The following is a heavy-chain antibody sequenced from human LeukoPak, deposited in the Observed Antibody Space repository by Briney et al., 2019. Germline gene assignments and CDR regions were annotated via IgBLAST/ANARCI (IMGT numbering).Heavy chain of an antibody. CDR2: INSDGSST. Sequence: PGGSLRLSCAASGFTFSSYWMHWVRQAPGKGLVWVSRINSDGSSTNYADSVKGRFTVSRDNAKKTLYLQMNSLGSEDTAVYYCAKKTWDSSAWYFFDYWGQGTLVTVSS. V-gene: IGHV3-74*01. CDR1: GFTFSSYW. J-gene: IGHJ4*02. D-gene: IGHD3-22*01. CDR3: AKKTWDSSAWYFFDY.